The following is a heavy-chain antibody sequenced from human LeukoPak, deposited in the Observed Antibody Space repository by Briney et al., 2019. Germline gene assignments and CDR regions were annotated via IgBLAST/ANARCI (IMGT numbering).Heavy chain of an antibody. CDR3: ASRFCSGGSCHYFDQ. V-gene: IGHV3-48*01. Sequence: GGSLRLSCAVSGFTFNTYSMTWVRQAPGKGLEWVSYISSSSSTIYYADSVKGRFTISRDNAENSLYLQMNSLRAEDTAVYYCASRFCSGGSCHYFDQWGQGTLVTVSS. CDR2: ISSSSSTI. D-gene: IGHD2-15*01. J-gene: IGHJ4*02. CDR1: GFTFNTYS.